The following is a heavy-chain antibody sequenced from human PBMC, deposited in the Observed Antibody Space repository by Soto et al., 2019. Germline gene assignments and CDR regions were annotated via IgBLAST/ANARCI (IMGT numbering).Heavy chain of an antibody. V-gene: IGHV1-18*01. Sequence: QVHLAQSGAEVRKPGASVKVSCKGSGYTFTAYGITWVRQAPGQGLEWMGWISAHNDNTNYAQKVQGRVTVTRDTSTSTAYMELRNLRSDDTAVYYCARGRYGDYWGQGALVTVFS. CDR3: ARGRYGDY. CDR1: GYTFTAYG. CDR2: ISAHNDNT. J-gene: IGHJ4*02. D-gene: IGHD1-1*01.